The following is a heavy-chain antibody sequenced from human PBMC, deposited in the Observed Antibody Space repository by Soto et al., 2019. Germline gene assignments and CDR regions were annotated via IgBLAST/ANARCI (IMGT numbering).Heavy chain of an antibody. J-gene: IGHJ1*01. D-gene: IGHD2-15*01. CDR3: ARDLVSVAEYFQH. CDR1: GFTFSSYW. CDR2: IKQDGSEK. V-gene: IGHV3-7*01. Sequence: GGSLRLSCAASGFTFSSYWMSWVRQAPGKGLEWVANIKQDGSEKYYVDSVKGRFTISRDNAKNSLYLQMNSLRAEDTAVYYCARDLVSVAEYFQHWGQGTLVTVSS.